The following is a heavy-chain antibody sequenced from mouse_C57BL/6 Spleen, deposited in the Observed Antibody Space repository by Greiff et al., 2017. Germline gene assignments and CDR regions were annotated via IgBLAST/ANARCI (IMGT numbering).Heavy chain of an antibody. CDR2: IYPSDSET. J-gene: IGHJ2*01. D-gene: IGHD2-4*01. V-gene: IGHV1-61*01. Sequence: VQLQQPGAELVRPGSSVKLSCKASGYTFTSYWMDWVKQRPGQGLEWIGNIYPSDSETHYNQKFKDKATLTVDKSSSTAYMQLSSLTSEDSAVYYCARGGLRYYFDYWGQGTTLTVSS. CDR3: ARGGLRYYFDY. CDR1: GYTFTSYW.